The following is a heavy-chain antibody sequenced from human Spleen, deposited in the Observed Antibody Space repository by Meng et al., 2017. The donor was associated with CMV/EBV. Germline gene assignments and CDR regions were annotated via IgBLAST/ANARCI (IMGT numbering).Heavy chain of an antibody. J-gene: IGHJ4*02. D-gene: IGHD3-10*01. CDR3: AKRGGDGDY. V-gene: IGHV3-7*03. Sequence: ETLSLTCAASGFTFSSYWMSWVRQAPGKGLEWVANIKQDGSEKYYVDSVKGRFTISRDNAKNSLYLQMNSLRAEDTALYYCAKRGGDGDYWGQGTLVTVSS. CDR2: IKQDGSEK. CDR1: GFTFSSYW.